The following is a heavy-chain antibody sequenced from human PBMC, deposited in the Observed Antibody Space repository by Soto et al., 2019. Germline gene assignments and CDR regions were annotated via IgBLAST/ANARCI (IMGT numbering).Heavy chain of an antibody. D-gene: IGHD1-1*01. CDR3: ARGGYSKSDY. V-gene: IGHV3-48*01. CDR2: ISSGSSSI. CDR1: GFTFSSYS. J-gene: IGHJ4*02. Sequence: GGSLRLSCAASGFTFSSYSMNWVRQAPGKGLEWVSYISSGSSSIYYADSVKGRFTISRDNAINSLYLQMNNLRADDTAVYYCARGGYSKSDYWGQGSLVTVSS.